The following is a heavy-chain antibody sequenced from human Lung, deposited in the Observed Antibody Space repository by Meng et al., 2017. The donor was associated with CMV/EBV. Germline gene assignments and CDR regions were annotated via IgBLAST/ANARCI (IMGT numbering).Heavy chain of an antibody. CDR2: IRFDGSEK. V-gene: IGHV3-30*02. J-gene: IGHJ4*02. Sequence: GESLKISCAASGFAFSSYGMHWVRQAPGKGLEWVVFIRFDGSEKYYADSVKGRFTISRDNSKNTVYLQMESLRAEDAAVYYCAKEGKSVYSGSSYASWGQGTLVTGSS. CDR1: GFAFSSYG. D-gene: IGHD1-26*01. CDR3: AKEGKSVYSGSSYAS.